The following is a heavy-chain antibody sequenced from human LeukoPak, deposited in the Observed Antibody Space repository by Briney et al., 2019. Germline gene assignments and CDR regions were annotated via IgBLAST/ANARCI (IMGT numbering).Heavy chain of an antibody. CDR3: AKANGEAAGTGDY. CDR2: ISYDGSNK. Sequence: PGRSLTLSCGASGYTFSSCGMHWVRQAPGKGLEWVAVISYDGSNKYYADSVKGRFTISRDNSKNTLYLQMNSLRAEDTAVYYCAKANGEAAGTGDYWGQGTLVTVSS. J-gene: IGHJ4*02. V-gene: IGHV3-30*18. CDR1: GYTFSSCG. D-gene: IGHD6-13*01.